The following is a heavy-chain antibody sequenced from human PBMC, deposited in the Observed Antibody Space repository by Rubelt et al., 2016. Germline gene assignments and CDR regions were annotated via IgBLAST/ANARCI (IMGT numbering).Heavy chain of an antibody. Sequence: EVQLVQSGAEVKKPGESLKISCKGSGYSFTSYWIGWVRQMPGKGLEWMGIIYPGDSDTRYSPSFQGQVTISADKSISPAYLKWSSLKASDTAMYYCASLSSSSHDAFDIWGQGTMVTVSS. V-gene: IGHV5-51*01. CDR1: GYSFTSYW. D-gene: IGHD6-6*01. CDR2: IYPGDSDT. J-gene: IGHJ3*02. CDR3: ASLSSSSHDAFDI.